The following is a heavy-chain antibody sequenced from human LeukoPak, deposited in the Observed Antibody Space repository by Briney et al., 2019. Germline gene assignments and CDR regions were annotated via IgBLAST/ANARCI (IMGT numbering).Heavy chain of an antibody. CDR1: GYTFTGYY. Sequence: GASVKVSCRSSGYTFTGYYLHWVRQAPGQGLEWMGWIIPNSGGTNYAQKFQGRVTMTRDTSSSTAYMDLSRLRSDDTAVYYCARDHQYCSSTSCFNWYFDLWGRGTLVTVSS. CDR2: IIPNSGGT. J-gene: IGHJ2*01. D-gene: IGHD2-2*01. V-gene: IGHV1-2*02. CDR3: ARDHQYCSSTSCFNWYFDL.